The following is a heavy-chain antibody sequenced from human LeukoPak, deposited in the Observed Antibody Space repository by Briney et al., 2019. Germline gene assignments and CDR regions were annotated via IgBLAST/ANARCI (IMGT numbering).Heavy chain of an antibody. CDR1: GFTFSSYE. Sequence: GGSLRLSCAASGFTFSSYEMNWVRQAPGKGLEWVSYISSSGSTIYYADSVKGRFTISRDNAKNSLYLKMNSLRAEDTAVYYCARATCGRSCYWGQGTLVTVSS. D-gene: IGHD1-1*01. CDR2: ISSSGSTI. CDR3: ARATCGRSCY. V-gene: IGHV3-48*03. J-gene: IGHJ4*02.